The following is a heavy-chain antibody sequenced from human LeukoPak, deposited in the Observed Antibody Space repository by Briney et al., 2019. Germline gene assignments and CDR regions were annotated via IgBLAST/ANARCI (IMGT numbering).Heavy chain of an antibody. V-gene: IGHV1-46*01. J-gene: IGHJ6*04. CDR1: GYTFTSYY. CDR2: INSSGGST. D-gene: IGHD2-15*01. CDR3: ARAHCSGGSCYLWSLDV. Sequence: GASVKVSCKASGYTFTSYYMHWVRQAPGQGLELMGIINSSGGSTSYAQKFQGRVTMTRDTSTSTVYMELSSLRSEDTAVYYCARAHCSGGSCYLWSLDVWGKGTTVTVSS.